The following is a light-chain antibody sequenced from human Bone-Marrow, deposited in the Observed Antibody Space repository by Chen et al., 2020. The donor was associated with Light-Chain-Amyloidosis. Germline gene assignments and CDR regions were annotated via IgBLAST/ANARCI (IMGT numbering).Light chain of an antibody. J-gene: IGLJ2*01. CDR3: SEWDDSLSAVV. CDR2: RNN. Sequence: SVMTQPPSAFATSRERVTISFPGTSSNIGSTHIYWYPQFPGTAPKLHIYRNNQRPSGVTDQFSGSKSGTSASLAISGLRPEDEADYYCSEWDDSLSAVVFGGGTKLTVL. V-gene: IGLV1-47*01. CDR1: SSNIGSTH.